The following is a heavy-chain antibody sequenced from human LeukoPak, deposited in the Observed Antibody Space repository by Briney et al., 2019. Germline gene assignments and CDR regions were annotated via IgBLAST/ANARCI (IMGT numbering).Heavy chain of an antibody. CDR1: GFTFSIYG. Sequence: QPGGSLRLSCAASGFTFSIYGMHWVRQAPGKGLEWVAFIRYDGSNKYYADSVKGRFTISRDNSKNTLYLQMNSLRAEDTAVFYCAKPLSGSPPRGFDSWGQGTLVTVSS. CDR3: AKPLSGSPPRGFDS. D-gene: IGHD1-26*01. J-gene: IGHJ4*02. V-gene: IGHV3-30*02. CDR2: IRYDGSNK.